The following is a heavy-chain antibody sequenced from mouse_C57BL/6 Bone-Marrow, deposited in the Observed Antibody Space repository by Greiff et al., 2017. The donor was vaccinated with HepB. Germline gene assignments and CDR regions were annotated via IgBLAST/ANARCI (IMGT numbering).Heavy chain of an antibody. CDR3: ARCGYSNGFDY. D-gene: IGHD2-5*01. CDR1: GYTFTSYW. J-gene: IGHJ2*01. V-gene: IGHV1-52*01. CDR2: IDPSDSET. Sequence: QVQLQQPGAELVRPGSSVKLSCKASGYTFTSYWMHWVKQRPIQGLEWIGNIDPSDSETHYNQKFKDKATLTVDKSSSTAYMQLSSLTSEDSAVYYCARCGYSNGFDYWGQGTTLTVSS.